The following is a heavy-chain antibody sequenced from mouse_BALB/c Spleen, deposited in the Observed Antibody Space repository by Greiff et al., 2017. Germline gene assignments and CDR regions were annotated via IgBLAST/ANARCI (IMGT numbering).Heavy chain of an antibody. D-gene: IGHD3-1*01. CDR3: ARSGSAYIDS. Sequence: EVKLMESGPGLVKPSQSLSLTCTVTGYSITSDYAWNWIRQFPGNKLEWMGYISYSGSTSYNPSLKSRISITRDTSKNQFFLQLNSVTTEDTATYYCARSGSAYIDSWGQGTTRTVPS. J-gene: IGHJ2*01. CDR2: ISYSGST. V-gene: IGHV3-2*02. CDR1: GYSITSDYA.